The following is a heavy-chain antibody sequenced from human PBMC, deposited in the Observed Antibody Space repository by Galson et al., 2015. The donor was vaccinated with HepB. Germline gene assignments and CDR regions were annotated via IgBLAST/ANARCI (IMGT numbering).Heavy chain of an antibody. CDR2: INPSGGGT. CDR3: ARGGYCSSTSCLSRHFPKYYYYGMGV. J-gene: IGHJ6*02. CDR1: GYTFTSYY. V-gene: IGHV1-46*01. Sequence: VKVSCKASGYTFTSYYIHWVRQAPGQGLEWMGVINPSGGGTSYTQKFQGRVTVTRDTSTSTVYMELSSLRSEDTAVYYCARGGYCSSTSCLSRHFPKYYYYGMGVWGQGTTVTVSS. D-gene: IGHD2-2*03.